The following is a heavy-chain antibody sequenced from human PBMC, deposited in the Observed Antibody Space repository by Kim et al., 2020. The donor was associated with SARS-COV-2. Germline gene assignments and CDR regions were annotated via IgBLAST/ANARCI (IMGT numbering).Heavy chain of an antibody. CDR3: ARAGWTVTTRYFDL. CDR1: GGSFSGYY. Sequence: SETLSLTCAVYGGSFSGYYWSWIRQPPGKGLEWIGEINHSGSTNYNPSLKSRVSISVDTSKNQFSLKLSSVTAADTAVYYCARAGWTVTTRYFDLWGRGTLVTVSS. V-gene: IGHV4-34*01. J-gene: IGHJ2*01. D-gene: IGHD4-17*01. CDR2: INHSGST.